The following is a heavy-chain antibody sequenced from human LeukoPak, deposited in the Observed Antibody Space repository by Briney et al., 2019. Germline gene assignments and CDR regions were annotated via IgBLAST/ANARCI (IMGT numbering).Heavy chain of an antibody. CDR3: ARDLPYGSGSYGY. J-gene: IGHJ4*02. V-gene: IGHV3-64*01. D-gene: IGHD3-10*01. CDR1: GFTFSSYA. Sequence: GGSLRLSCAASGFTFSSYAMHWVRQAPGKGLEYVSAISSNGGSTHYANSVKGRFTISRDNSKNTLYLQMNSLRAEDTAVYYCARDLPYGSGSYGYWGQGTLVTVSS. CDR2: ISSNGGST.